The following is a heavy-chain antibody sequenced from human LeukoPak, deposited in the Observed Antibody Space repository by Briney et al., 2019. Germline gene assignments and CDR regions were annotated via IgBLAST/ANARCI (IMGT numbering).Heavy chain of an antibody. D-gene: IGHD2-2*01. J-gene: IGHJ4*02. CDR3: ARSIRGCSSTPCYEDY. CDR2: INPSGGST. Sequence: ASVKVSCKASGYTFSDYYIHWVRQAPGQGLEWMGMINPSGGSTSYAQKFQGRVTMTRDTSTSTVYMDLNSLRSEDTAVYFYARSIRGCSSTPCYEDYWGQGTLVTVSS. CDR1: GYTFSDYY. V-gene: IGHV1-46*01.